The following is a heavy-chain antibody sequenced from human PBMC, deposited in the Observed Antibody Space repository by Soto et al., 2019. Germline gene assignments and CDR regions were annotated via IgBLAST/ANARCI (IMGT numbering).Heavy chain of an antibody. CDR1: GFSLSTTAEG. CDR3: AHGSCSSADCYPNPYLDY. D-gene: IGHD2-2*01. J-gene: IGHJ4*02. V-gene: IGHV2-5*02. Sequence: QITLKESGPTPVKPTQTLTLTCTFSGFSLSTTAEGVGWIRQPPGKALEWLALIYWDDDERYSPSLKSRLTITKDTSKHQVVLTMTNVDPVDTATYYCAHGSCSSADCYPNPYLDYWGQGILVTVSS. CDR2: IYWDDDE.